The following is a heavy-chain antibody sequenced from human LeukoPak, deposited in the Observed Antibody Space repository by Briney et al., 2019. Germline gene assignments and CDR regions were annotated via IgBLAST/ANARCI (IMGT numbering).Heavy chain of an antibody. J-gene: IGHJ4*02. Sequence: PWGSLSLPCAASGFTLSGNWMHWVRQAPGKGLVCVSRINNAGSSTSYADSVKGRFTISRDNAKNTLYLQMNSLRAEDTVVDYCARWDNYDYWGESTGDTVSS. D-gene: IGHD1-26*01. CDR3: ARWDNYDY. V-gene: IGHV3-74*01. CDR2: INNAGSST. CDR1: GFTLSGNW.